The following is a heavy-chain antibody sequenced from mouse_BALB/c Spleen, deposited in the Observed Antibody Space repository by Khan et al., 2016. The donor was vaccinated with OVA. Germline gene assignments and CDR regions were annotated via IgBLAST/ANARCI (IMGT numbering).Heavy chain of an antibody. V-gene: IGHV1S135*01. J-gene: IGHJ4*01. CDR3: ARMIITTVYYAMDY. D-gene: IGHD1-1*01. CDR1: GYSFTDYN. Sequence: VQLKESGPELVKPGASVKVSCKASGYSFTDYNMYWVKQSHGKSLEWIGYIDPYSGCTTYNQIFKGKATLTVDKSSSTAFMHLNSLTSEDSTVYYCARMIITTVYYAMDYWGQGTSVTVSS. CDR2: IDPYSGCT.